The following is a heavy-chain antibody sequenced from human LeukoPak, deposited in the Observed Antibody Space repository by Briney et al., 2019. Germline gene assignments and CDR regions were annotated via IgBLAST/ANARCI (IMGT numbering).Heavy chain of an antibody. V-gene: IGHV4-59*12. J-gene: IGHJ4*02. Sequence: SETPSLTCTVSGGSISSYYWSWIRQPPGKGLEWIGYIFYRGSTNYSPSLRSRVTISVDTSKNQFSLRLSSVTAADTAVYYCARLGYTGSDPSHFDYWGQGTLVTVSS. CDR2: IFYRGST. CDR3: ARLGYTGSDPSHFDY. D-gene: IGHD5-12*01. CDR1: GGSISSYY.